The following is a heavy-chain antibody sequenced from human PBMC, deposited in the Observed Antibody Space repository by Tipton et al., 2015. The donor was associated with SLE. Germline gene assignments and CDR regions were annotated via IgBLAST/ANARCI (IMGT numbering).Heavy chain of an antibody. V-gene: IGHV4-59*11. J-gene: IGHJ6*03. Sequence: TLSLTCTVSGGSISSHYWSWIRQPPGKGLEWIGYIYYSGSTYYNPSLKSRVTISVDTSKNQFSLKLSSVTAADTAVYYCARGDYGDYHYYYYMDVWGKGTTVTVSS. CDR2: IYYSGST. CDR3: ARGDYGDYHYYYYMDV. D-gene: IGHD4-17*01. CDR1: GGSISSHY.